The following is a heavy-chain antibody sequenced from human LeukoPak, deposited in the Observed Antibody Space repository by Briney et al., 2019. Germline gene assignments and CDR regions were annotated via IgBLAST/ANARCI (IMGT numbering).Heavy chain of an antibody. J-gene: IGHJ3*02. CDR3: ARSYNGDSYDALDI. V-gene: IGHV4-59*08. D-gene: IGHD4-17*01. CDR1: GGSISSYY. Sequence: PSEALPLTCTVFGGSISSYYWNWIRQPPGKGLEWIGYIYYSGSTNYNPSLKSRVTISVDTSKNHFSLSLSSVTAADTAVYYCARSYNGDSYDALDIWGQGTTVTVSS. CDR2: IYYSGST.